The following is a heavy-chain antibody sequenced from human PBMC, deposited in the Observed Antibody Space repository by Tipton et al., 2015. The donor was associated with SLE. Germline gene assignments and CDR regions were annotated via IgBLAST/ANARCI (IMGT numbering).Heavy chain of an antibody. D-gene: IGHD3-10*01. V-gene: IGHV4-39*07. CDR1: GGSISNSGYY. J-gene: IGHJ5*02. CDR3: VRGGGSSSGRWFDP. Sequence: TLSLTCTVSGGSISNSGYYWGWIRQPPGKGLEWIGSISYSGTTYYHPSLKSRVTISVDTSKNQFSLKLSFVTAADTAVYYCVRGGGSSSGRWFDPWGRGTLVTVSS. CDR2: ISYSGTT.